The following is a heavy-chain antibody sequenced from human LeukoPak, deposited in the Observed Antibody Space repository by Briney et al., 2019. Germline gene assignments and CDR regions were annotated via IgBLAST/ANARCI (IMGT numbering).Heavy chain of an antibody. V-gene: IGHV4-59*01. D-gene: IGHD6-6*01. J-gene: IGHJ4*02. CDR3: AREYSSSSVTYYFDY. CDR1: GGSISSYY. CDR2: MYHSGST. Sequence: SETLSLTCTVSGGSISSYYWSWIRQLPGKGLEWIGYMYHSGSTNYNPSLKSRVTISVDTSKNQFSLKLSSVTAADTAVYYCAREYSSSSVTYYFDYWGQGTLVTVSS.